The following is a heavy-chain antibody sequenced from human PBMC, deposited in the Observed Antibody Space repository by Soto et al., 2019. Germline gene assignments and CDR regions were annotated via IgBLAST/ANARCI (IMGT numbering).Heavy chain of an antibody. V-gene: IGHV5-10-1*04. CDR1: VYSFTDYW. Sequence: GESLTISCTGSVYSFTDYWIMWLRQMPGKGLEWMARIHPSDSYTNYSTSFQGQVTISADKSISTAYLQWSSLKASATDMYYCARLGLVAGTNYYYYGMDVWGQGTTVTVSS. D-gene: IGHD1-26*01. CDR2: IHPSDSYT. CDR3: ARLGLVAGTNYYYYGMDV. J-gene: IGHJ6*02.